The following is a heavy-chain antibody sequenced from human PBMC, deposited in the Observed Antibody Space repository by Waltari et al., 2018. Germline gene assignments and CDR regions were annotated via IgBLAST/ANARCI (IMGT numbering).Heavy chain of an antibody. Sequence: EVQLVEYGGGWVQHGRFLRLSCAASGFTFDDYAMHWVRQAPGKGREWVSGISWNRCSIGYADSVKGRFTISRDNAKNSLYLQMNSLRAEDTALYYCSKSISPIFYYYRDVWGKGTTVTVSS. D-gene: IGHD3-3*01. CDR3: SKSISPIFYYYRDV. J-gene: IGHJ6*03. V-gene: IGHV3-9*01. CDR2: ISWNRCSI. CDR1: GFTFDDYA.